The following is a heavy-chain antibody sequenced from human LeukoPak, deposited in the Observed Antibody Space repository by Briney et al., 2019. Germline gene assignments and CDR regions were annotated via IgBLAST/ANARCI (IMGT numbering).Heavy chain of an antibody. CDR1: GFTFSSYS. CDR3: ARDDEWELGGGLYDY. Sequence: GGSLRLSCAASGFTFSSYSMNWVRQAPGKGLEWVSYISSSSSTICYADSVKGRFTISRDNAKNSLYLQMNSLRAEDTAVYYCARDDEWELGGGLYDYWGQGTLVTVSS. J-gene: IGHJ4*02. CDR2: ISSSSSTI. D-gene: IGHD3-10*01. V-gene: IGHV3-48*01.